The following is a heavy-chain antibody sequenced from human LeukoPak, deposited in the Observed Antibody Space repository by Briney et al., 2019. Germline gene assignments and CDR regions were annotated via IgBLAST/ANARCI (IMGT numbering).Heavy chain of an antibody. D-gene: IGHD3-10*01. CDR3: ARIYGSGSYWDY. V-gene: IGHV3-23*01. CDR1: GFTLSTYA. J-gene: IGHJ4*02. CDR2: TSSSDAGT. Sequence: PGGSLRLSCAASGFTLSTYAMSWVRQTPGKGLEWVAATSSSDAGTYHADSVRGRFTISRDNAKNSLYLQMNSLRVEDTAVYYCARIYGSGSYWDYWGQGTLVTVSS.